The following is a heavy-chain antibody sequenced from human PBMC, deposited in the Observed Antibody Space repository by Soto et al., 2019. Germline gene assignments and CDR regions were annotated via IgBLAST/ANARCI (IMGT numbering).Heavy chain of an antibody. Sequence: PGGSLRLSCAASGFTFSSYSMNLVRQAPGKGLEWVSSISSNSSYIYYADPVKGRFTISRDNSKNTLYLQMINLGAEDTAVYYCARDRGFSGYHYHIAYWGQGAQVTDS. V-gene: IGHV3-21*01. J-gene: IGHJ4*02. CDR3: ARDRGFSGYHYHIAY. CDR2: ISSNSSYI. D-gene: IGHD5-12*01. CDR1: GFTFSSYS.